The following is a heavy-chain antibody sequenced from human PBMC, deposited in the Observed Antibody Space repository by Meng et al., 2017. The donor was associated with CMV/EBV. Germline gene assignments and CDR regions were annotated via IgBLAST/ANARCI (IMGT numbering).Heavy chain of an antibody. CDR2: ISYDGSNK. CDR1: GFTFSSYA. J-gene: IGHJ4*01. CDR3: ARVANGDNFFDY. V-gene: IGHV3-30-3*01. Sequence: GESLKISCAASGFTFSSYAMHWVRQAPGKGLEWVAVISYDGSNKYYADSVKGRFTISRDNSKNTLYLQMDSLRDEDTATYYCARVANGDNFFDYWGQGTVVTVSS.